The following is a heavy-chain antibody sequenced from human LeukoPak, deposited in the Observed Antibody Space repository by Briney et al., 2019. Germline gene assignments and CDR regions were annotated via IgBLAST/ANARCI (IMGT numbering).Heavy chain of an antibody. CDR1: GGTFSSYA. CDR2: IIPIFGTA. J-gene: IGHJ1*01. V-gene: IGHV1-69*05. CDR3: ARGVHYDDSRGYPEHFQH. Sequence: SVKVSCKASGGTFSSYAISWVRQAPGQGLEWMGRIIPIFGTANYAQKFQGRVTITTDESTSTAYMELSSLRCDDSAVYYCARGVHYDDSRGYPEHFQHWGPGTLGTLSS. D-gene: IGHD3-22*01.